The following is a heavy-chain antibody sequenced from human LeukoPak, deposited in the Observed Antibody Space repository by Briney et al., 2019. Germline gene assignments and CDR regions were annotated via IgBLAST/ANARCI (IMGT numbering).Heavy chain of an antibody. CDR2: INPNSGGT. Sequence: ASVKVSCKASGYTFTGYYMHWVRQAPGQGLEWMGWINPNSGGTNYAQKFQGRVTMTRDTSISTAYMELSSLRSEDTAVYYCATDGTRYCSGGSCYEAGYYYYYMDVWGKGTTVTVSS. J-gene: IGHJ6*03. V-gene: IGHV1-2*02. D-gene: IGHD2-15*01. CDR3: ATDGTRYCSGGSCYEAGYYYYYMDV. CDR1: GYTFTGYY.